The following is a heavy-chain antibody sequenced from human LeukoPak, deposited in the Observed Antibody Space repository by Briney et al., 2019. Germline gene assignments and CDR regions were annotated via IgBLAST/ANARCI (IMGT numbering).Heavy chain of an antibody. CDR1: GFTFDDYA. J-gene: IGHJ6*02. Sequence: PGGSLRLSCAASGFTFDDYAMHWVRQAPGKGLEWVSGISWNSGSIGYADSVKGRFTISRDNAKNSLYLQMNSLRAEDTALYYCAKAAAARGARRTNYYYYGMDVWGQGTTVTVSS. CDR2: ISWNSGSI. CDR3: AKAAAARGARRTNYYYYGMDV. D-gene: IGHD6-13*01. V-gene: IGHV3-9*01.